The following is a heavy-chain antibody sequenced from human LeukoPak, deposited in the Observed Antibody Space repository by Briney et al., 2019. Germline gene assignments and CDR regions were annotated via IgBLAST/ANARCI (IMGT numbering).Heavy chain of an antibody. Sequence: GRSLRLSCAASGYTFSSYGMHWVRQAPGKGLEWVAVIWYDGSNKYYADSVKGRFTISRDNSKNTLYLQMNSLRAEDTAVYYCARAKDNSGRDGFDIWGQGTMVTVSS. D-gene: IGHD6-19*01. V-gene: IGHV3-33*01. CDR3: ARAKDNSGRDGFDI. J-gene: IGHJ3*02. CDR2: IWYDGSNK. CDR1: GYTFSSYG.